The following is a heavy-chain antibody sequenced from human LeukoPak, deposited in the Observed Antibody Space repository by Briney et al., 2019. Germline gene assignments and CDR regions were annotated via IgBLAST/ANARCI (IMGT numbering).Heavy chain of an antibody. D-gene: IGHD2-15*01. CDR1: GYTFTSYG. J-gene: IGHJ4*02. V-gene: IGHV1-18*01. Sequence: ASVKVSCKASGYTFTSYGTSWVRQAPGQGLEWMGWISAYNGNTNYAQKLQGRVTMTTDTSTSTAYMELRSLRSDDTAVYYCARVYCSGGSCYSSFGGYFDYWGQGTLVTVSS. CDR2: ISAYNGNT. CDR3: ARVYCSGGSCYSSFGGYFDY.